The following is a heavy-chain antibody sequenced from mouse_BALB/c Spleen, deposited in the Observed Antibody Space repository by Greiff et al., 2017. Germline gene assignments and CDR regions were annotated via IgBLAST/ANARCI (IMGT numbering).Heavy chain of an antibody. CDR3: DYGSSWFAY. J-gene: IGHJ3*01. D-gene: IGHD1-1*01. CDR2: IYPGDGDT. V-gene: IGHV1-87*01. CDR1: GYTFTSYW. Sequence: VQLQQSGAELARPGASVKLSCKASGYTFTSYWMQWVKQRPGQGLEWIGAIYPGDGDTRYTQKFKGKATLTADKSSSTAYMQLSSLASEDSAVYYCDYGSSWFAYWGEGTLVTVSA.